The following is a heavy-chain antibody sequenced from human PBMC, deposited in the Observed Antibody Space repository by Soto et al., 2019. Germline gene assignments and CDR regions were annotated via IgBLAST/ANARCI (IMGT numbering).Heavy chain of an antibody. CDR1: GYTFTTYA. CDR2: INAGNGNT. Sequence: QVQLVQSGAEEKKPGASVKGSCKASGYTFTTYAMHWVRQAPGQRLEWMGWINAGNGNTKYSQKFQGRVTITRDTSASTAYMELSSLRSEDTAVYYCAREGYASSGYYGRGYWYFDLWGRGTLVTVSS. V-gene: IGHV1-3*05. D-gene: IGHD3-22*01. CDR3: AREGYASSGYYGRGYWYFDL. J-gene: IGHJ2*01.